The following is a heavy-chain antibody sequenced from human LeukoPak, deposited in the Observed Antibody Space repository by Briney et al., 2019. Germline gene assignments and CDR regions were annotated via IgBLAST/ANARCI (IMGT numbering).Heavy chain of an antibody. CDR2: IYYSGST. CDR1: GGSISSSSYY. J-gene: IGHJ3*02. CDR3: ARDQRPVGDYNYVWGSYHIGDAFDI. V-gene: IGHV4-39*07. Sequence: SETLSLTCTVSGGSISSSSYYWGWIRQPPGKGLEWIGSIYYSGSTYYNPSLKSRVTISVDTSKNQFSLKLSSVTAADTAVYYCARDQRPVGDYNYVWGSYHIGDAFDIWGQGTMVTVSS. D-gene: IGHD3-16*02.